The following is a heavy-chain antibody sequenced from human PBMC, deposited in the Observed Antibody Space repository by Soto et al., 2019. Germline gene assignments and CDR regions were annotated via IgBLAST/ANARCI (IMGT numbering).Heavy chain of an antibody. CDR3: ARGGRRVDVFDI. V-gene: IGHV4-31*03. Sequence: QVQLQESGPGLVKPSQTLSLTCTVSGASLSSDAYYWSWIRQHPVKGLEWIGYIYYSGATYYNPALESRITISLDTPKNHFSLRRSSVSAADTAVYYCARGGRRVDVFDIWGQGTMVTVSS. J-gene: IGHJ3*02. D-gene: IGHD1-1*01. CDR1: GASLSSDAYY. CDR2: IYYSGAT.